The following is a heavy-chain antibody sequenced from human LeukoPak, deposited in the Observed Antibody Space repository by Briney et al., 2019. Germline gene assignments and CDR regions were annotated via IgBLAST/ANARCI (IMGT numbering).Heavy chain of an antibody. CDR3: ARAPPRSRLVLPDDY. D-gene: IGHD6-19*01. Sequence: KAGGSLRLSCAASGFTFSSYSMNWVRQAPGKGLEWVSSISSSSSYIYYADSVKGRFTISRDNAKNSLYLQMNSLRAEDTAVYYCARAPPRSRLVLPDDYWGQGTLVTASS. V-gene: IGHV3-21*01. CDR2: ISSSSSYI. CDR1: GFTFSSYS. J-gene: IGHJ4*02.